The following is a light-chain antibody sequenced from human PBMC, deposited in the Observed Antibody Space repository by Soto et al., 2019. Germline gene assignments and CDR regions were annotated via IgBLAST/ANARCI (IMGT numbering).Light chain of an antibody. J-gene: IGLJ1*01. Sequence: QSALTQPPSASGSPGQSVTISCTGTNSDVGGYNYVSWYQQHPGKAPKLIIYEVAKRPSGVPDRISGSKSGNTASLTVSGLQAEDEADYYCSSFTSAYTFVFGSGTKLTVL. CDR2: EVA. CDR1: NSDVGGYNY. V-gene: IGLV2-8*01. CDR3: SSFTSAYTFV.